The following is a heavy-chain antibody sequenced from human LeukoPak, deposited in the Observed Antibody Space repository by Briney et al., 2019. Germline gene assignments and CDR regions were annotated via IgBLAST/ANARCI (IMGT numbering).Heavy chain of an antibody. Sequence: SETLSLTCTVSGGSISSSSYYWGWIRQPPGKGLEWIGSIYYSGSTYYNPSLKSRVTISVDKSKNQFSLKLSSVTAADTAGYYCAREETVTYTPSFAYWGQGTLVTVPS. CDR2: IYYSGST. V-gene: IGHV4-39*07. J-gene: IGHJ4*02. D-gene: IGHD4-17*01. CDR1: GGSISSSSYY. CDR3: AREETVTYTPSFAY.